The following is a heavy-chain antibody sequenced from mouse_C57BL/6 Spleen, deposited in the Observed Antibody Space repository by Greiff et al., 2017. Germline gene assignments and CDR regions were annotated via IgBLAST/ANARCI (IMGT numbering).Heavy chain of an antibody. V-gene: IGHV1-26*01. CDR1: GYTFTDYY. Sequence: EVQLQQSGPELVKPGASVKISCKASGYTFTDYYMNWVKQSHGKSLEWIGDINPNNGGTSYNQKFKGKATLTVDKSSSTAYMELRSLTSEDSAVYYCARGYDEAALLWYFDVWGTGTTVTVSS. CDR2: INPNNGGT. J-gene: IGHJ1*03. CDR3: ARGYDEAALLWYFDV. D-gene: IGHD2-2*01.